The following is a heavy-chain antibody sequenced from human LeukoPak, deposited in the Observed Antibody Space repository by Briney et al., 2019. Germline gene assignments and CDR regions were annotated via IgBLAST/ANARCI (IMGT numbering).Heavy chain of an antibody. D-gene: IGHD3-10*01. J-gene: IGHJ5*02. CDR1: GFTFSSYA. Sequence: GGSLRLSCAASGFTFSSYAMSWVRQAPGKGLEWVSAISGSGGSTYYADSVKGRFTISRDNSKNTLHLQMNSLRAEDTAVYYCAKDRAGWFRVVNWFDPWGQGTLVTVSS. V-gene: IGHV3-23*01. CDR3: AKDRAGWFRVVNWFDP. CDR2: ISGSGGST.